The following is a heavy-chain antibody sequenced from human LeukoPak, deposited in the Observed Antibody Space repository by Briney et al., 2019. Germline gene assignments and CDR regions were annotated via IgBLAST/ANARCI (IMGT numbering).Heavy chain of an antibody. CDR1: GFTFSSYA. CDR3: ARVQRGYCSSTSCYESKPYDY. V-gene: IGHV3-30*04. D-gene: IGHD2-2*01. CDR2: ISYDGSNK. Sequence: PGRSLRLSCAASGFTFSSYAMHWVRQAPGKGLEWVAVISYDGSNKYYADSVKGRFTLSRDNSKNTPYLQMNSLRAEDTAVYYCARVQRGYCSSTSCYESKPYDYWGQGTLVTVSS. J-gene: IGHJ4*02.